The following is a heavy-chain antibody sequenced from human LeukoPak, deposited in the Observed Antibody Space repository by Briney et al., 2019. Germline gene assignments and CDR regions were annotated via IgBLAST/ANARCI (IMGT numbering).Heavy chain of an antibody. D-gene: IGHD6-13*01. Sequence: PGGSLRLSCAASGFXFSTYEINWVRQAPGKGLEWVSYISSSASTIYYADSVKGRFTISRDNAKNSLFLQMNSLRADDTAVYYCARSLAAAGLWGQGTLVTVSS. CDR1: GFXFSTYE. CDR2: ISSSASTI. V-gene: IGHV3-48*03. CDR3: ARSLAAAGL. J-gene: IGHJ4*02.